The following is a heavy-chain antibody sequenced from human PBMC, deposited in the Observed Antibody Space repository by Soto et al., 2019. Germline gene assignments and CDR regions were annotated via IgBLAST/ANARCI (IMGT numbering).Heavy chain of an antibody. J-gene: IGHJ6*02. CDR1: GFTFGDYA. CDR3: TSSQGDYTLYYYGMDV. Sequence: PGGSLRLSCTASGFTFGDYAMSWFRQAPGKGLEWVGFIRSKAYGGTTEYAASVKGRFTISRDDSKSIAYLQMNSLKTEDTAVYYCTSSQGDYTLYYYGMDVWGQGTTVTVSS. CDR2: IRSKAYGGTT. D-gene: IGHD4-17*01. V-gene: IGHV3-49*03.